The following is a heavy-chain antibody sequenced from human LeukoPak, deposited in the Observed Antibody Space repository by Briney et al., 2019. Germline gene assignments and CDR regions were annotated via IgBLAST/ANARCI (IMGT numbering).Heavy chain of an antibody. Sequence: PGGSLRLSCAASGFTFSSYEMNWVRQAPGKGLEWVSYISSSGSTIYNADSVKGRFTISRDNAKNSLYLQMNSLRAEDTAVYYCARRSEFDNTHYHYFDYWGQGALVTVSS. V-gene: IGHV3-48*03. CDR3: ARRSEFDNTHYHYFDY. J-gene: IGHJ4*02. CDR1: GFTFSSYE. D-gene: IGHD2-15*01. CDR2: ISSSGSTI.